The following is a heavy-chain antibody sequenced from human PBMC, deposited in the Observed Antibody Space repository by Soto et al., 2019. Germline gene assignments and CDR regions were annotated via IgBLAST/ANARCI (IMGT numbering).Heavy chain of an antibody. CDR1: GYTFTSYG. CDR2: ISAYNGNT. D-gene: IGHD6-19*01. V-gene: IGHV1-18*01. CDR3: ARNRMAVAGTATWFDP. Sequence: ASVKVSCKASGYTFTSYGISWVRQAPGQGLEWMGWISAYNGNTNYAQKLQGRVTMTTDTSTSTAYMELRSLRSDDTAVYHCARNRMAVAGTATWFDPWGQGTLVTVSS. J-gene: IGHJ5*02.